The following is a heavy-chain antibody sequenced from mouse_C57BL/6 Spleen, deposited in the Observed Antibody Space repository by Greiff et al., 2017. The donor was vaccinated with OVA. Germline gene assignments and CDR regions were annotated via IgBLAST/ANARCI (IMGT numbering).Heavy chain of an antibody. Sequence: QVHVKQPGAELVRPGSSVKLSCKASGYTFTSYWMHWVKQRPIQGLEWIGNIDPSDSETHYNQKFKDKATLTVDKSSSTAYMQLSSLTSEDSAVYYCARGLRGYAMDYWGQGTSVTVSS. V-gene: IGHV1-52*01. J-gene: IGHJ4*01. CDR1: GYTFTSYW. CDR2: IDPSDSET. CDR3: ARGLRGYAMDY. D-gene: IGHD2-4*01.